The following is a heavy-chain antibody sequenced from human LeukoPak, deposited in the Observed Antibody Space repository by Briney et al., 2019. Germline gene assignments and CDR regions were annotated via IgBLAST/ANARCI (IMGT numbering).Heavy chain of an antibody. CDR2: FYYSGST. CDR3: ARREEETYYDILTGYYDY. CDR1: GGSISSSSYY. D-gene: IGHD3-9*01. V-gene: IGHV4-39*01. J-gene: IGHJ4*02. Sequence: SETLSLTCTVSGGSISSSSYYCCWIRQPPGKRLEWSGSFYYSGSTYNTPSHKSRATISVATSKNPVSLKLSSVTAADTAVYYCARREEETYYDILTGYYDYWGQGTLATVSA.